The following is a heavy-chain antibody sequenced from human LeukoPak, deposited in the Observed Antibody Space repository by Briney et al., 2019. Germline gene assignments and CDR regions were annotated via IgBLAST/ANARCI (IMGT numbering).Heavy chain of an antibody. CDR1: GFTFDDYA. CDR3: ARSPYSSGWYYFDY. CDR2: ISWNSGSI. J-gene: IGHJ4*02. V-gene: IGHV3-9*01. Sequence: GRSLRLSCAASGFTFDDYAMHWVRQAPGKGLEWVSGISWNSGSIGYADSVKGRFTISRDNAKNSLYLRMNSLRAEDTALYYCARSPYSSGWYYFDYWGQGTLVTVSS. D-gene: IGHD6-19*01.